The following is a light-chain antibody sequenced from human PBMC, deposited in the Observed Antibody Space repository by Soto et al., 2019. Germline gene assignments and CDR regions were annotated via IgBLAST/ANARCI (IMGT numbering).Light chain of an antibody. CDR1: QGIFYN. V-gene: IGKV3-20*01. CDR2: GAS. Sequence: EIVLTQSPGTLSLSPGERATLSCRASQGIFYNLAWYQQKPGQAPRLLIYGASSRATGIPDRFSGSGSGTDFTLTISRLEPEDFAVYYCQQYGSSPRTFGQGTKVDIK. CDR3: QQYGSSPRT. J-gene: IGKJ1*01.